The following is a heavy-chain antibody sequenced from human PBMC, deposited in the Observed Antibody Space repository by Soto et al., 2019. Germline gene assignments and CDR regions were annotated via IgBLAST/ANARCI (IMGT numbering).Heavy chain of an antibody. D-gene: IGHD1-20*01. J-gene: IGHJ4*02. CDR2: IYWDDDK. CDR1: GFSLSTSGVG. Sequence: QITLKESGPTLVKPTQTLTLTCTFSGFSLSTSGVGVGWIRQPPGKALEWLALIYWDDDKRYSPSLKSRLTITKDTSTNQVVLTMTNMDPVDTATYYCAHSPSYNWNHGYFDYWGQGTLVTVSP. CDR3: AHSPSYNWNHGYFDY. V-gene: IGHV2-5*02.